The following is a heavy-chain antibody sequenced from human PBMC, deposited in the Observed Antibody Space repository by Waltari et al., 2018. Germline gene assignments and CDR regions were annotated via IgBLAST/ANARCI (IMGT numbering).Heavy chain of an antibody. V-gene: IGHV4-59*01. Sequence: QVQLQESGPGLVKPSETLSLTCTVSGGSISSYYWSLIRQPPGKGLEWIGYIYYSGSTNYNPSLKRRVTISVDTSKNQFSLKLSSVTAADTAVYYCARASMGSFDYWGQGTLVTVSS. CDR3: ARASMGSFDY. CDR2: IYYSGST. CDR1: GGSISSYY. J-gene: IGHJ4*02.